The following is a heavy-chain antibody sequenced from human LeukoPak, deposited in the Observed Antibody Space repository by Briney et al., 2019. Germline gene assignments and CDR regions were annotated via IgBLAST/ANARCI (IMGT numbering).Heavy chain of an antibody. CDR2: IGNNGGGI. J-gene: IGHJ4*02. D-gene: IGHD7-27*01. CDR1: GFTFSTYT. CDR3: ATDPNWGTHS. Sequence: GGSLRLSCAASGFTFSTYTMYWVRHPPGKRLEWVSIIGNNGGGIHYADSVKGRFTISRDNFKNALYLQMNSLRVEDMAVYYCATDPNWGTHSWGQGVLVTVSS. V-gene: IGHV3-23*01.